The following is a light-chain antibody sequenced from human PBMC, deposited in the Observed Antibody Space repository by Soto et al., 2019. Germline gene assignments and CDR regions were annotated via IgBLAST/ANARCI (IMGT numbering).Light chain of an antibody. V-gene: IGLV2-14*03. J-gene: IGLJ1*01. CDR2: NVS. CDR3: SSYTSSNTYV. Sequence: SALTQPASVSGSPGQSIAISCTGTSSDVGGYNSVSWYQQHPGKAPKLMIYNVSNRPSGVSDRFSGSKSGNTASLTISGLQAEDEADYYCSSYTSSNTYVFGTGTKLTVL. CDR1: SSDVGGYNS.